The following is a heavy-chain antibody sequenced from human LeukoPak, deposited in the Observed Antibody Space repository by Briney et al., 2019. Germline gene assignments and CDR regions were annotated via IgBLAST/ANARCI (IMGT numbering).Heavy chain of an antibody. CDR3: ASSLRLAVGGPPPYFDY. CDR2: IYYSGST. Sequence: TSETLSLTCAVSGGSISSYYWSWIRQPPGKGLEWIGYIYYSGSTNYNPSLKSRVTISVDTYKNQFSLKLSSVTAADTAVYYCASSLRLAVGGPPPYFDYWGQGTLVTVSS. V-gene: IGHV4-59*01. D-gene: IGHD3-16*01. J-gene: IGHJ4*02. CDR1: GGSISSYY.